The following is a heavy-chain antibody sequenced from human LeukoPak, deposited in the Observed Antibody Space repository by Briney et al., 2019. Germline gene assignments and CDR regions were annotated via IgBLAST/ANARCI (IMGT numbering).Heavy chain of an antibody. D-gene: IGHD6-19*01. V-gene: IGHV4-34*01. CDR1: GGSFSGYF. Sequence: SEALSLTCAVSGGSFSGYFWNWLRQPPGKGLEWIGEINHSGSTNYNPSLKSRVTILVDTSKNQFSLKLSSVTAADTAVYYCARRGLRGSSGWYWFDPWGQGTLVTVSS. CDR3: ARRGLRGSSGWYWFDP. J-gene: IGHJ5*02. CDR2: INHSGST.